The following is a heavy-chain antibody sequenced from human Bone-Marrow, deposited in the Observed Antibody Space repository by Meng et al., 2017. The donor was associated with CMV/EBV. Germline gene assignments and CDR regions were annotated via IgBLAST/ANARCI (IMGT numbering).Heavy chain of an antibody. CDR1: GFTFSSYA. V-gene: IGHV3-74*01. CDR3: ARESWMDV. J-gene: IGHJ6*02. CDR2: INSDGSST. Sequence: GGSLRLSCAASGFTFSSYAMSWVRQAPGKGLVWVSHINSDGSSTSYADSVKGRFTISRDNAKNSLYLQMNSLRAEDTAVYYCARESWMDVWGQGTTVTVSS.